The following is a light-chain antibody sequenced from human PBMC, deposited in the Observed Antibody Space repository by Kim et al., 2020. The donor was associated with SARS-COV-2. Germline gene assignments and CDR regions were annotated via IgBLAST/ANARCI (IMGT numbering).Light chain of an antibody. CDR2: VGTGGIVG. V-gene: IGLV9-49*01. CDR3: GADHGSGSNFVYV. CDR1: SGYSNYK. J-gene: IGLJ1*01. Sequence: TWTLSSGYSNYKVDWYKQRPGKGPRFGMRVGTGGIVGSKGDGIPDRFSVLGSGLNRYLTIKNIQEEDESDYHCGADHGSGSNFVYVFGTGTKVTVL.